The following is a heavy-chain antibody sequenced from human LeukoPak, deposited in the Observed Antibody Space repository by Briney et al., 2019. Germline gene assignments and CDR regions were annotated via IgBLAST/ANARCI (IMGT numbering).Heavy chain of an antibody. CDR3: ARDNIGSSGWTGLGY. V-gene: IGHV1-46*01. J-gene: IGHJ4*02. D-gene: IGHD6-19*01. Sequence: ASXTXSFRAXVYTFTIQCIHGVRQARGKGREGVGLIHPSYGVTTYAQNFQGRVTVTRDTSTSTVYMELSSLRSEDAAVYYCARDNIGSSGWTGLGYWGQGTLVPVSS. CDR1: VYTFTIQC. CDR2: IHPSYGVT.